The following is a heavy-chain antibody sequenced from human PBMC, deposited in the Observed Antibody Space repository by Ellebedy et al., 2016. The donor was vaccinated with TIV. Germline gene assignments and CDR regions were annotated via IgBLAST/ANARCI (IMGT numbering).Heavy chain of an antibody. J-gene: IGHJ5*02. Sequence: PGGSLRLSCGASGFTLSSYDMSWVRQAPGKGLEWVSAISGSGGSTYYADSVKGRFTISRHNSKNTLYLQMNSLRAEDTAVYYYAKDLWGSGWYHNWFDPWGQGTLVTVSS. CDR3: AKDLWGSGWYHNWFDP. CDR1: GFTLSSYD. V-gene: IGHV3-23*01. D-gene: IGHD6-19*01. CDR2: ISGSGGST.